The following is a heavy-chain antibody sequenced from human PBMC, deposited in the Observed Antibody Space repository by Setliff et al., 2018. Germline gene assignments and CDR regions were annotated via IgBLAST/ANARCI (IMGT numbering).Heavy chain of an antibody. V-gene: IGHV1-2*06. CDR3: ARDGTSLPSIAAHADY. J-gene: IGHJ4*02. CDR1: GYTFTGYY. Sequence: ASVKVSCKASGYTFTGYYMHWVRQAPGQGLEWMGRINPNSGGTNYAQKFQGRVTMTRDTSISTAYMELSRLRSDDTAVYYCARDGTSLPSIAAHADYWGQGTLVTVPQ. D-gene: IGHD6-6*01. CDR2: INPNSGGT.